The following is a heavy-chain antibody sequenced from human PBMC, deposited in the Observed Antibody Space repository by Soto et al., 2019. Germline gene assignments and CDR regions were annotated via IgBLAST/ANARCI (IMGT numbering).Heavy chain of an antibody. D-gene: IGHD6-19*01. CDR1: GGTFSSYA. CDR2: IIPIFGTA. CDR3: ARGRPLIAVAGTRFDY. Sequence: GASVKVSCKASGGTFSSYAISWVRQAPGQGLEWMGGIIPIFGTANYTQKFQGRVTITADESTSTAYVELSSLRSEDTAVYYCARGRPLIAVAGTRFDYWGQGTLVTVSS. J-gene: IGHJ4*02. V-gene: IGHV1-69*13.